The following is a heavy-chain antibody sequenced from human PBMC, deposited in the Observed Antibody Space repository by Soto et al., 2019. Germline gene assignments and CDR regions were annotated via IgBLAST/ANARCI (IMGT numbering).Heavy chain of an antibody. Sequence: SQTLSLTCVGSGDTVSSNSVAWNWVRQSPSRGLEWLGRTYYRSRWYSDYAVSVRSRIDINADTSKNQVSLQLNSVTPEDTAVYYCARSEEDADYYYYGMDVWGQGTTVTVSS. D-gene: IGHD2-15*01. CDR2: TYYRSRWYS. CDR3: ARSEEDADYYYYGMDV. CDR1: GDTVSSNSVA. J-gene: IGHJ6*02. V-gene: IGHV6-1*01.